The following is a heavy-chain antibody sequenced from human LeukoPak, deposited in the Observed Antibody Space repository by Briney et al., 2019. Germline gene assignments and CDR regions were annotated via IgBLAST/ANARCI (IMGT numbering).Heavy chain of an antibody. V-gene: IGHV3-49*03. J-gene: IGHJ6*02. Sequence: GGSLGLSCTGPGFTFGDYAMSWFRQAPGKGLEWVGFIRSKAYGGTTEYAASAKGRFTISRDDSKSIAYLQMNSLKTEDTAVYYCTRDKGYHGSGSYRPTGYYGMDVWGQGTTVTVSS. CDR2: IRSKAYGGTT. CDR3: TRDKGYHGSGSYRPTGYYGMDV. D-gene: IGHD3-10*01. CDR1: GFTFGDYA.